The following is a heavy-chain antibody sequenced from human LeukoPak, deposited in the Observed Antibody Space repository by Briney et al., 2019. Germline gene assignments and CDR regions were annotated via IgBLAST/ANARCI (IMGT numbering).Heavy chain of an antibody. CDR1: GFIFNSAW. Sequence: PGGSLRLSCAASGFIFNSAWMNWARQAPGKGLEWVASINHNGNVNYYVDSVKGRFTISRDNAKNSLYLQMNSLRAEDTAVYYCAREIVGTHKSRFDPWGQGTLVTVSS. V-gene: IGHV3-7*03. CDR3: AREIVGTHKSRFDP. CDR2: INHNGNVN. D-gene: IGHD1-26*01. J-gene: IGHJ5*02.